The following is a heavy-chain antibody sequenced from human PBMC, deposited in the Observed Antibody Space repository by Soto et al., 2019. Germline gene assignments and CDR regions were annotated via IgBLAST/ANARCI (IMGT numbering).Heavy chain of an antibody. CDR2: INPSGGST. D-gene: IGHD3-9*01. Sequence: GASVKVSCKASGYTFTSYYMHWVRQAPGQGLEWMGIINPSGGSTSYAQKFQGRVTMTRDTSTSTVYMELSSMRSEDTAVYYCARGTTYYDSLTGYPPLTPYYNYGMDVWGQGTTVTVSS. CDR3: ARGTTYYDSLTGYPPLTPYYNYGMDV. CDR1: GYTFTSYY. J-gene: IGHJ6*02. V-gene: IGHV1-46*01.